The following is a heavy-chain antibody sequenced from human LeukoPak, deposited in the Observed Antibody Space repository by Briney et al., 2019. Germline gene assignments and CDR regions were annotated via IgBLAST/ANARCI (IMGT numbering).Heavy chain of an antibody. CDR1: GFTFSSYA. CDR3: AKFSSGWFEDY. V-gene: IGHV3-23*01. D-gene: IGHD6-19*01. Sequence: GGSLRLSCAASGFTFSSYAMTWVRQAPGKGLEWVSAITANGGNTFYADSVKGRFTISRDNSRYTLSLRMDSLRAEDTAVYYCAKFSSGWFEDYWGQGTLVTVSS. CDR2: ITANGGNT. J-gene: IGHJ4*02.